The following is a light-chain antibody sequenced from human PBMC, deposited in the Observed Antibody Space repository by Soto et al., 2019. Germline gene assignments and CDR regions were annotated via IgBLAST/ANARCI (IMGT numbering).Light chain of an antibody. Sequence: DIQMTQSPSSLSASVGDRVTITCRASQSISSYLIWYQQKPGKAPKLLIYAASSLQSGVPSRFSGSGSGTDFTLTISSLQPEDFATYYCQQSYSTPFGQGTKLEIK. CDR2: AAS. CDR3: QQSYSTP. J-gene: IGKJ2*01. V-gene: IGKV1-39*01. CDR1: QSISSY.